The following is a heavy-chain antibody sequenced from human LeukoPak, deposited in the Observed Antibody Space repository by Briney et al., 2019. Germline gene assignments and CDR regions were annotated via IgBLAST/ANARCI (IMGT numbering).Heavy chain of an antibody. J-gene: IGHJ6*03. CDR2: VHHSGST. D-gene: IGHD3-10*01. CDR3: ARGRVTMARGVIQPYYYYYMDV. Sequence: SETLSLTCSVSGGSISSSSYFWGWIRQPPGKGLEWIARVHHSGSTNYNPSLKSRVTMSVDTSKNQFSLKLSSVTAADTAVYYCARGRVTMARGVIQPYYYYYMDVWGKGTTVTISS. CDR1: GGSISSSSYF. V-gene: IGHV4-61*05.